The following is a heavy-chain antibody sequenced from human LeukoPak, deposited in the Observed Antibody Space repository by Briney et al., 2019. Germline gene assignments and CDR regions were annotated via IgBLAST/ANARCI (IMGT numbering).Heavy chain of an antibody. CDR1: GGSISSYY. J-gene: IGHJ4*02. Sequence: SETLSLTCTVSGGSISSYYWGWIRQPPGKGLEWIGYIYYSRSTKYNPSLKSRVTISGDTSKNQFSLKLSSVTAADMAVYYCATAALYCSGGSCYPDYFDYWGQGTLVTVSS. CDR3: ATAALYCSGGSCYPDYFDY. CDR2: IYYSRST. V-gene: IGHV4-59*01. D-gene: IGHD2-15*01.